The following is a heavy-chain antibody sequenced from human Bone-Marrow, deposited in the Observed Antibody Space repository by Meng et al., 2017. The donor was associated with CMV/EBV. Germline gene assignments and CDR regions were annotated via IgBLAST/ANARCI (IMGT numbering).Heavy chain of an antibody. CDR3: TRVRYCSSTSCRGWFDP. V-gene: IGHV3-49*04. Sequence: GESLKISCAASGFTFSSYAMSWVRQAPGKGLEWVGFIRSKAYGGTTEYAASVKGRFTISRDDSKSIAYLQMNSLKTEDTAVYYCTRVRYCSSTSCRGWFDPWGQGTLVTVSS. J-gene: IGHJ5*02. CDR1: GFTFSSYA. CDR2: IRSKAYGGTT. D-gene: IGHD2-2*01.